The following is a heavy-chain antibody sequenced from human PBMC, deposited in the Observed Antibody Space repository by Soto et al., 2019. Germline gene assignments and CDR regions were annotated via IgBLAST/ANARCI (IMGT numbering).Heavy chain of an antibody. V-gene: IGHV4-39*01. CDR2: MYYSGTT. J-gene: IGHJ5*02. CDR3: AVVDSTGNWFDP. Sequence: ASETLSLTCTVSGGSISSSDFYWGWLRQTPGKGLEFIGSMYYSGTTYYNPSLKSRVTTSVDTSKNQFTLKLISVTAADTAVYYCAVVDSTGNWFDPWGEGALVTVSS. D-gene: IGHD6-25*01. CDR1: GGSISSSDFY.